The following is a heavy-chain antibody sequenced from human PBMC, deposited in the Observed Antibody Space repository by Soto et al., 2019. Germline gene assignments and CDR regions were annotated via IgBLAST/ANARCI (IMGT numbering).Heavy chain of an antibody. CDR1: GGSISSYY. CDR2: IYYSGST. J-gene: IGHJ5*02. V-gene: IGHV4-59*05. CDR3: ARLLGYCSSTSCYKWFDP. D-gene: IGHD2-2*01. Sequence: PSETLSLTCTVSGGSISSYYWSWIRQPPGKGLEWIGSIYYSGSTYYNPSLKSRVTISVDTSKNQFSLKLSSVTAADTAVYYCARLLGYCSSTSCYKWFDPWGQGTLVTVSS.